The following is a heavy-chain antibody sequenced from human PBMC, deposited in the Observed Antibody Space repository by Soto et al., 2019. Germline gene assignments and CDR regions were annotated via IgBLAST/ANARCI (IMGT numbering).Heavy chain of an antibody. J-gene: IGHJ4*02. D-gene: IGHD3-22*01. V-gene: IGHV3-30-3*01. CDR3: ARSRSPQYYDSSGTTAPFDY. CDR1: GFTFSSYA. Sequence: GGSLRLSCAASGFTFSSYAMHWARQAPGKGLEWVAVISYDGSNKYYADSVKGRFTISRDNSKNTLYLQMNSLRAEDTAVYYCARSRSPQYYDSSGTTAPFDYWGQGTLVTVSS. CDR2: ISYDGSNK.